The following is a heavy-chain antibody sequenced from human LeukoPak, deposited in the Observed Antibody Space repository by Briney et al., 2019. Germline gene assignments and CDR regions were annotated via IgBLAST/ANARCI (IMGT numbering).Heavy chain of an antibody. CDR3: ARDGYYNPLDY. CDR2: IYHSGST. J-gene: IGHJ4*02. CDR1: GDSISTFY. D-gene: IGHD3-9*01. Sequence: ASETLSLTCTVSGDSISTFYWSWIRQPPGKALEWIGYIYHSGSTNYNPSLKSRVTISVDTSKNQFSLMRTSVTAADTAVYYCARDGYYNPLDYWGQGTLVTVSS. V-gene: IGHV4-59*01.